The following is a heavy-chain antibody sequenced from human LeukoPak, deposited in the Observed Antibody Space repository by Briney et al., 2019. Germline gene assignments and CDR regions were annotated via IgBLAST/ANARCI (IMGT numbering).Heavy chain of an antibody. CDR3: ARQEYSGSYYVY. CDR1: GYSFSNYW. Sequence: GESLKISCKGSGYSFSNYWISWVRQMPGKGLEWMGRIDPSDSYTNYSPSFQGHVTISADKSISTAYLQGNSLKASDTAIYYCARQEYSGSYYVYWGQGTLVTVSS. CDR2: IDPSDSYT. D-gene: IGHD1-26*01. V-gene: IGHV5-10-1*01. J-gene: IGHJ4*02.